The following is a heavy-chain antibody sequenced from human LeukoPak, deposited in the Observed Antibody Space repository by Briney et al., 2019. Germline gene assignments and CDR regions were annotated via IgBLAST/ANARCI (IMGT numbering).Heavy chain of an antibody. J-gene: IGHJ6*03. Sequence: GESLKISCKGSGYTFTNYWIGWVRQMPGKGLEWMGIIYPGDSDTRYSPSFQGQVTISADKSISTAYLQWSSLKASDTAMYYCARSCWAAACSSYYMDVWGKGTTVTVSS. V-gene: IGHV5-51*01. D-gene: IGHD6-13*01. CDR3: ARSCWAAACSSYYMDV. CDR1: GYTFTNYW. CDR2: IYPGDSDT.